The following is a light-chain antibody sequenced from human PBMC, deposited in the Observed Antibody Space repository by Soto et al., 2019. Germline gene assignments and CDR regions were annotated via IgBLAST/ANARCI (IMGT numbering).Light chain of an antibody. CDR3: SSYAGSNNFPYV. J-gene: IGLJ1*01. CDR2: EVS. V-gene: IGLV2-8*01. Sequence: SVLTQPPSASGSPGQSVTISCTGTSSDVGGYNYVSWYQQHPGKAPKLMIYEVSKRPSGVPDRFSGSKSGNTASLTVSGLQAEDGADYYCSSYAGSNNFPYVFGNGTKVTVL. CDR1: SSDVGGYNY.